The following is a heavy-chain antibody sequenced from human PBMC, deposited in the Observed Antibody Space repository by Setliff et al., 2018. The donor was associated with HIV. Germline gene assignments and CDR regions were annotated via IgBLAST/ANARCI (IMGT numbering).Heavy chain of an antibody. J-gene: IGHJ4*02. CDR1: EFTLSGYS. CDR2: IDPSGSRI. Sequence: GESLRLSCAASEFTLSGYSRSWVRQVPGKGLELVSAIDPSGSRIFYSDSGKGRFTISRDNSKNTLYLQMNSLTAEDTAVYYCAKVDNGHCTSASCRDFDYWGQGTLVTVSS. D-gene: IGHD2-2*03. CDR3: AKVDNGHCTSASCRDFDY. V-gene: IGHV3-23*01.